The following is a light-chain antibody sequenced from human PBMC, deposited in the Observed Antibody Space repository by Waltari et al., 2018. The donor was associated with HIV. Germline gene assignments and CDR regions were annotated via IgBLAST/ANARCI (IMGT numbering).Light chain of an antibody. CDR3: GTWDTILVAVV. CDR2: DDD. Sequence: QSVLTQPPSVSAAPGQKVTISCSGSNPKIGSPFVSWYQHFPGTAPNLLIYDDDDRPSDIPDRFSGSKSGTSATLDITGLQTGDEADYYCGTWDTILVAVVLGGGTKLTVL. J-gene: IGLJ2*01. V-gene: IGLV1-51*01. CDR1: NPKIGSPF.